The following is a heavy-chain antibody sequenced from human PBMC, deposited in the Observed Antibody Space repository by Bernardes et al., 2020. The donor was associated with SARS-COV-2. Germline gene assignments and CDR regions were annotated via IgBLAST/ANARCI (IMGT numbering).Heavy chain of an antibody. CDR1: GFTFSSYA. CDR3: AKDLNWNYDGMDV. D-gene: IGHD1-1*01. V-gene: IGHV3-23*01. J-gene: IGHJ6*02. Sequence: GGSLTLSCAASGFTFSSYAMSWVRQAPGKGLEWVSSISGSGGSTYYADSVKGRFTISRDNSKNTLYLQMNSLRAEDTAVYYCAKDLNWNYDGMDVWGQGTTVTVSS. CDR2: ISGSGGST.